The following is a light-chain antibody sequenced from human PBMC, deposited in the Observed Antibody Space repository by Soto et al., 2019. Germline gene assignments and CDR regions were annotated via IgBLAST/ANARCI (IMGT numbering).Light chain of an antibody. CDR3: SSYSSSSSLYV. V-gene: IGLV2-14*01. J-gene: IGLJ1*01. CDR2: KVS. Sequence: QSVLAQPASVSGSPGQSITISCTGTSSDIGAYNYVSWYQQHPGKAPKVMIYKVSNRPSGVSNRFSGSKPANTASLTISGLQAEDEADYYCSSYSSSSSLYVFGTGTKVTVL. CDR1: SSDIGAYNY.